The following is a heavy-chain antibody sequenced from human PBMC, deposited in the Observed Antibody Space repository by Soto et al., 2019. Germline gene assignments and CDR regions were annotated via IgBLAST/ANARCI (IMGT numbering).Heavy chain of an antibody. V-gene: IGHV5-10-1*01. CDR3: ARQIYDSDTGPNFQYYFDS. J-gene: IGHJ4*02. Sequence: GEALKISCKGSGYSFAGYWITWVRQKPGKGLEWMGRIDPSDSQTYYSPSFRGHVTISVTKSITTVFLQWSSLRASDTAMYYCARQIYDSDTGPNFQYYFDSWGQGTPVTVSS. CDR1: GYSFAGYW. CDR2: IDPSDSQT. D-gene: IGHD5-18*01.